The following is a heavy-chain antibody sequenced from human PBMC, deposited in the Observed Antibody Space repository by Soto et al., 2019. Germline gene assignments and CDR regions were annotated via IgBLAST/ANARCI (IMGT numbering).Heavy chain of an antibody. V-gene: IGHV4-31*03. CDR1: GGSISSGGYY. Sequence: SETLSLTCTVSGGSISSGGYYWSWIRQHPGKGLEWIGYIYYSGSTYYNPSLKSRVTISVDTSKNQFSLKLSSVTAADTAVYCCARGGVTTLSDAFDIWGQGTMVTVSS. D-gene: IGHD4-17*01. J-gene: IGHJ3*02. CDR2: IYYSGST. CDR3: ARGGVTTLSDAFDI.